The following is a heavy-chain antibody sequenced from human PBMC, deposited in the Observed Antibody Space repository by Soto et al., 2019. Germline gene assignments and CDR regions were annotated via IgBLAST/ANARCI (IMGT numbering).Heavy chain of an antibody. V-gene: IGHV1-8*01. CDR1: GYTFTSYD. J-gene: IGHJ6*02. Sequence: QVQLVQSGAEVKKPGASVKVSCKASGYTFTSYDINWVRQATGQGLEWMGWMNPNSGNTGYAQKLQGRVTMTRNTSISTAYMELSSLRSEDTAVYYCARGRGKVVAARRGMDVWGQGTTVTVSS. CDR3: ARGRGKVVAARRGMDV. D-gene: IGHD2-15*01. CDR2: MNPNSGNT.